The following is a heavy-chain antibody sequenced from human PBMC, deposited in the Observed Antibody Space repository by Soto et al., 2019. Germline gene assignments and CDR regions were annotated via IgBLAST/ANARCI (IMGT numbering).Heavy chain of an antibody. D-gene: IGHD2-2*01. CDR3: AREGIVVVPAALALYYYYGMDV. V-gene: IGHV1-69*01. CDR2: IIPIFGRA. Sequence: QVQLVQSGAEVKKPGSSVKVSCKASGGTFSSYAISWVRQAPGQGLEWMGGIIPIFGRANYAQKFQGRVTITADESTSTAYMELSSLRSEDTAVYYCAREGIVVVPAALALYYYYGMDVWGQGTTVTVSS. CDR1: GGTFSSYA. J-gene: IGHJ6*02.